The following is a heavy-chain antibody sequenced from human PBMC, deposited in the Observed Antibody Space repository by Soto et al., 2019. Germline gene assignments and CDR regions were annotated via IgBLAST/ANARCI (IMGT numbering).Heavy chain of an antibody. CDR1: GYTFTSYG. V-gene: IGHV1-18*01. Sequence: GASVKVSCKASGYTFTSYGISWVRQAPGQGLEWMGWISAYNGNTNYAQKLQGRVTMTTDTSTSTAYMELRSLRSDDTAVYYCARPGPYYDFWSGSPRYYYYGMDVWGQGTTVTVSS. CDR3: ARPGPYYDFWSGSPRYYYYGMDV. CDR2: ISAYNGNT. D-gene: IGHD3-3*01. J-gene: IGHJ6*02.